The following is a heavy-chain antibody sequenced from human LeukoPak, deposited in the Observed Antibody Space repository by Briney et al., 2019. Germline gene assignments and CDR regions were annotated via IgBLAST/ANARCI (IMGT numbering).Heavy chain of an antibody. CDR3: TTGWYGDLTGNDY. Sequence: PGGSLRLSCAASGFTFSNAWMSWVRQAPGKGLEWVGRIKSKTDGGTTDYAAPVKGRFTISRDDSKNTLYLQMNSLKTEDTAVYYCTTGWYGDLTGNDYWGQGTLVTVSS. J-gene: IGHJ4*02. CDR1: GFTFSNAW. D-gene: IGHD1-20*01. CDR2: IKSKTDGGTT. V-gene: IGHV3-15*01.